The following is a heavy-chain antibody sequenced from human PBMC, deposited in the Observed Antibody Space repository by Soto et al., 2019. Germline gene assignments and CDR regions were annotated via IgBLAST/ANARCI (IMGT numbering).Heavy chain of an antibody. CDR1: GYTFTSYA. CDR2: INAGNGNT. D-gene: IGHD6-13*01. V-gene: IGHV1-3*01. CDR3: AGREIAAARAYFFYYG. J-gene: IGHJ6*01. Sequence: ASVKVSSKASGYTFTSYAMHWVRQAPGQRLEWMGWINAGNGNTKYSQKLQGRVTITRDTSASTAYMALSNMRSEDTAVYYCAGREIAAARAYFFYYG.